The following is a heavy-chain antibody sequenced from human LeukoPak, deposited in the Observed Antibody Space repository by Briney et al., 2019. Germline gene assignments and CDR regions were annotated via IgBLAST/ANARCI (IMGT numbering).Heavy chain of an antibody. Sequence: AGTLRLSCAASGFTFSTYGMHWIRQVPGKGLDWVAVISYAAKSSYHVDSVNGRFAISRDNAKNTLYLQMNSLRAEDTAVYYCAKEGGVWYVTGGYYLMRFDMGGWGKRATVTVSS. CDR3: AKEGGVWYVTGGYYLMRFDMGG. V-gene: IGHV3-30*19. D-gene: IGHD3-22*01. J-gene: IGHJ6*04. CDR2: ISYAAKSS. CDR1: GFTFSTYG.